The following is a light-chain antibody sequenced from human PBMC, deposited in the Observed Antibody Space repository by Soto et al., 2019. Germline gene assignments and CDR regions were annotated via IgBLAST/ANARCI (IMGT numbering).Light chain of an antibody. Sequence: QSVLTQPASVSGSPGQSITISCTGTSSDVGGYNYVTWYQHHPGQAPKVMIYEVTNRPSGVSNRFSGSKSGNTASLTISGLQAEDEADYYCSSYTTSTTLVFGGGTKLTVL. CDR2: EVT. V-gene: IGLV2-14*01. J-gene: IGLJ2*01. CDR3: SSYTTSTTLV. CDR1: SSDVGGYNY.